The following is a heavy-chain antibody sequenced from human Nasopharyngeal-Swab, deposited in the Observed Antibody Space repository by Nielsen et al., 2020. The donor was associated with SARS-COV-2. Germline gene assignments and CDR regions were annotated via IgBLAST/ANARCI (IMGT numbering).Heavy chain of an antibody. J-gene: IGHJ5*02. CDR1: GYTFSNYW. Sequence: GGSLRLSCQGSGYTFSNYWIGGVRQMPGKGLEGMGVIYPGDSDTRYNPSLQRQVTISVVKSISTAYLQWNSLQASDSAIYYCARGYSSGWYDHWGQGALVTVSS. CDR2: IYPGDSDT. D-gene: IGHD3-22*01. CDR3: ARGYSSGWYDH. V-gene: IGHV5-51*01.